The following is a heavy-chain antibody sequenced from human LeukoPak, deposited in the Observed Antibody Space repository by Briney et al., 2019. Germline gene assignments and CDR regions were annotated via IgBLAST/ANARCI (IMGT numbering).Heavy chain of an antibody. CDR2: VWYDGATQ. CDR1: GFTFSNYG. D-gene: IGHD6-19*01. Sequence: RSLRLSCAASGFTFSNYGMHWVRQAPGKGLEWVAIVWYDGATQYYIDSVRGRFTISRDNSKNTLYLQMDSLRAEDTAVYYCAKRGAVAGTLSYYAMDVWGQGTTVTVS. J-gene: IGHJ6*02. V-gene: IGHV3-33*06. CDR3: AKRGAVAGTLSYYAMDV.